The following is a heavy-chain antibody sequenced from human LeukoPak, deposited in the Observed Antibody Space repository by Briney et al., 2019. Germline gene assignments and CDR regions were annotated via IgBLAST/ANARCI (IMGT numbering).Heavy chain of an antibody. CDR2: ISSSSSYI. CDR3: ARDEGIAVAPYYYGMDV. D-gene: IGHD6-19*01. V-gene: IGHV3-21*01. CDR1: GFTFSSYS. J-gene: IGHJ6*02. Sequence: PGGSLRLSCAASGFTFSSYSMNWVRQAPGKGLEWVSSISSSSSYIYYADSVKGRFTISRDNAKNSLYLQMNSLRAEDTAVYYCARDEGIAVAPYYYGMDVWGQGTTVTVSS.